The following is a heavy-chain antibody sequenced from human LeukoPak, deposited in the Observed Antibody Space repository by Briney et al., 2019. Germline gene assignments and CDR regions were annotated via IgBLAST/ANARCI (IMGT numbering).Heavy chain of an antibody. CDR3: ARQQLYCSSTSCYNG. CDR2: IYHSGST. D-gene: IGHD2-2*02. J-gene: IGHJ4*02. CDR1: GYSISSGYY. V-gene: IGHV4-38-2*01. Sequence: SETLSLTXAVSGYSISSGYYWGWIRQPPGKGLEWIGSIYHSGSTYYNPSLKSRVTISVDTSKNQFSLKLSSVTAADTAVYYCARQQLYCSSTSCYNGWGQGTLVTVSS.